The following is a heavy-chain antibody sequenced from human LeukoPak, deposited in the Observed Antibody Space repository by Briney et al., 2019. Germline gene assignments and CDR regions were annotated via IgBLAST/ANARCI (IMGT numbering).Heavy chain of an antibody. CDR1: GGSFSGYY. J-gene: IGHJ4*02. Sequence: SETLSLTCAVYGGSFSGYYWSWIRQPPGKGLEWIGEINHSGSTNYNPSLKSRVTISVDTSKNQFSLKLSSVTAADTAVYYCARSGQQLDFDYWGQGTLATVSS. CDR3: ARSGQQLDFDY. CDR2: INHSGST. D-gene: IGHD6-13*01. V-gene: IGHV4-34*01.